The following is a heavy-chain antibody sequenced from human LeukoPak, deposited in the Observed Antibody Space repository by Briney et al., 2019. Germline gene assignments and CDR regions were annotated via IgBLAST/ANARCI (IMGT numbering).Heavy chain of an antibody. CDR2: ITGNGGST. V-gene: IGHV3-23*01. J-gene: IGHJ4*02. Sequence: DPGGSLRLSCAASGFTFDDYGMSWVRQAPGKGLEWVSLITGNGGSTYYADSVKGRFTVSRDNSKRTLYLQMNNLRAEDTAVYYCARGGAAAVPGTDYWGQGTLVTVSS. CDR3: ARGGAAAVPGTDY. D-gene: IGHD6-13*01. CDR1: GFTFDDYG.